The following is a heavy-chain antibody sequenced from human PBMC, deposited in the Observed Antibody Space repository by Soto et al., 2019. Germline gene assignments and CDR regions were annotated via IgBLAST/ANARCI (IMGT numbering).Heavy chain of an antibody. D-gene: IGHD6-13*01. CDR1: GFTFSTYA. CDR2: ISGGGGTT. V-gene: IGHV3-23*01. Sequence: EVQLLESGGGLVQPEGSLRLSCAASGFTFSTYAMSWVRQAPGKGLEWVSGISGGGGTTYYADSVKGRFTISRDNSKNTECLQVNSLSAEDTAVYYCAKDQAGAGTKSRYCQDWCQGTLVTVSS. CDR3: AKDQAGAGTKSRYCQD. J-gene: IGHJ1*01.